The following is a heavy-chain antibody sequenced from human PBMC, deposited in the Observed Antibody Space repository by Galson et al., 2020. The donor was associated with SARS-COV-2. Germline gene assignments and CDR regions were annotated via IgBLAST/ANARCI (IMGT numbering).Heavy chain of an antibody. Sequence: SLKISCAASGFTFSSYAMHWVRQAPGKGLEWVSGISWNTGSIGYADSVKGRFTISRDNAKNSLYLQMKSLRAEDTALYYCAKDLIRGYSYGIFDYWGQGTLVTVSS. CDR2: ISWNTGSI. J-gene: IGHJ4*02. D-gene: IGHD5-18*01. V-gene: IGHV3-9*01. CDR1: GFTFSSYA. CDR3: AKDLIRGYSYGIFDY.